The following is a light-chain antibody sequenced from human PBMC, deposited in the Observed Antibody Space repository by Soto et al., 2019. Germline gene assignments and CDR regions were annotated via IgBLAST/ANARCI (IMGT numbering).Light chain of an antibody. CDR2: EVT. CDR1: SSDVGGYNF. Sequence: QSVLTQPASVSGSPGQSITISCTGSSSDVGGYNFVSWYQQHPGKVPKLMIYEVTNRPLGVSNRFFGSKSGNTASLTISGLQADDEADYYCNSYTRSTTLVFGGGTKLTVL. V-gene: IGLV2-14*01. CDR3: NSYTRSTTLV. J-gene: IGLJ2*01.